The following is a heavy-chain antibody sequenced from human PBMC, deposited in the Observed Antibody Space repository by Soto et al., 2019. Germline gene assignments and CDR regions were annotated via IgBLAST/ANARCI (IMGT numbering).Heavy chain of an antibody. J-gene: IGHJ4*02. D-gene: IGHD2-15*01. CDR3: ARGGSGGFDY. CDR1: GFTFSSYG. CDR2: IWYDGSKK. V-gene: IGHV3-33*01. Sequence: QVQLVESGGGVVQPGRSLRLSCAASGFTFSSYGMHWVRQAPGKGLEWVAVIWYDGSKKYYADSVKGRFTISRDNSKNTVYLQMNTLRAEDTAVYYCARGGSGGFDYWGQGTLVTVSS.